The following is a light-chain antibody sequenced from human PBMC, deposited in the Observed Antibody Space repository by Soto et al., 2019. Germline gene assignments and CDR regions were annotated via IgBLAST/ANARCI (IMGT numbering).Light chain of an antibody. CDR2: EVS. Sequence: QSALTQPPSASGSPGQSVTISCTGTSNDIGGYDYVSWYQQHPGKAPKLVIYEVSKRPSGVPDRFSGSKSANTASLTVSGLQAEDEADYYCSSYAGSNNFVVFGGGTQLTVL. CDR1: SNDIGGYDY. CDR3: SSYAGSNNFVV. J-gene: IGLJ2*01. V-gene: IGLV2-8*01.